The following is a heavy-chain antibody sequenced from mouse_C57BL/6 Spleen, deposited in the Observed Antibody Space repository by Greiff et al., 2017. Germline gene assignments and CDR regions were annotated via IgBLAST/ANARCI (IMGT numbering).Heavy chain of an antibody. V-gene: IGHV1-66*01. D-gene: IGHD1-1*01. CDR3: ARSEGLLPLDY. Sequence: VQLQQSGPELVKPGASVKISCKASGYSFTSYYIHWVKQRPGQGLEWIGWIYPGNGDTKYNEKFKGKATLTADPSSSTAYLQLSSLTSEDSAVYYCARSEGLLPLDYWGQGTTLTVSS. J-gene: IGHJ2*01. CDR2: IYPGNGDT. CDR1: GYSFTSYY.